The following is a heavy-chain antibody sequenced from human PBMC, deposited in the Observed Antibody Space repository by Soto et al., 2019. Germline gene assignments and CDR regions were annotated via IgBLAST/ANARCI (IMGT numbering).Heavy chain of an antibody. J-gene: IGHJ4*02. CDR2: IIPIFGTA. CDR3: ARVGGMATILYYFDY. D-gene: IGHD5-12*01. V-gene: IGHV1-69*13. CDR1: GGTFSSYA. Sequence: SVKVSCKASGGTFSSYAISWVRQAPGQGLEWMGGIIPIFGTANYAQKFQGRVTITADESTSTAYMELSSLRSEDTAVYYCARVGGMATILYYFDYWGQGTLVTVS.